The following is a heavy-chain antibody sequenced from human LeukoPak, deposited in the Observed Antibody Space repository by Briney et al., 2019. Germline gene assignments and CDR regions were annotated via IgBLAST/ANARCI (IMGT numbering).Heavy chain of an antibody. D-gene: IGHD3-3*01. V-gene: IGHV4-59*01. J-gene: IGHJ4*02. CDR1: GGSISSYY. CDR3: ARGRSRTIFGVVNLYYFDY. CDR2: IDYSGSI. Sequence: PSETLSLTCTVSGGSISSYYWSWIRQPPGKGLEGIGYIDYSGSINYNPSLKSRVTISVDTSKNQFSLKLSSVTAADTAVYYCARGRSRTIFGVVNLYYFDYWGQGTLVTVSS.